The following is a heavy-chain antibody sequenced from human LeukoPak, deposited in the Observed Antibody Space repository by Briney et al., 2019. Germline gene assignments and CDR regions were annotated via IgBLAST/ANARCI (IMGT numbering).Heavy chain of an antibody. J-gene: IGHJ3*02. CDR3: TRPGPYSSGWYDYDAFDI. CDR2: MRSRANSYAT. V-gene: IGHV3-73*01. Sequence: GGSLRLSCAAAGFTFSGPAMHWVRQASGKGLEWVGRMRSRANSYATAYAASVKGRFTISRDDSKNTAYLQMNSLKTEDTAVYYCTRPGPYSSGWYDYDAFDIWGQGAMVTVSS. CDR1: GFTFSGPA. D-gene: IGHD6-19*01.